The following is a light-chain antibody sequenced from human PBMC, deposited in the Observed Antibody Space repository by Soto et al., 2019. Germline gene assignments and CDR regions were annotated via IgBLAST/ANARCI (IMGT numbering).Light chain of an antibody. CDR2: EVS. J-gene: IGLJ1*01. CDR3: SSYTSSSTLV. Sequence: QSALTQPASVSGSPGQSITISCTGTSSDVGGYNYVSWYQQHPGKAPKLMFYEVSNRPSGVSNRFSGSKSGNTASLTISGLQAEDEADCSSYTSSSTLVFGTGTKLTVL. CDR1: SSDVGGYNY. V-gene: IGLV2-14*01.